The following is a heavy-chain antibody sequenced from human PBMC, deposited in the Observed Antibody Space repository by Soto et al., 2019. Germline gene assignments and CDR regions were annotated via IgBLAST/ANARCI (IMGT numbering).Heavy chain of an antibody. D-gene: IGHD6-13*01. V-gene: IGHV1-69*06. Sequence: ASVKVSCKASGGTFSSYAISWVRQAPGQGLEWMGGIIPIFGTANYAQKFQGRVTITADKSTSTAYVELSSLRSEDTAVYYCAGYPGRSWTQIGFWGQGTLVTVSS. J-gene: IGHJ4*02. CDR2: IIPIFGTA. CDR3: AGYPGRSWTQIGF. CDR1: GGTFSSYA.